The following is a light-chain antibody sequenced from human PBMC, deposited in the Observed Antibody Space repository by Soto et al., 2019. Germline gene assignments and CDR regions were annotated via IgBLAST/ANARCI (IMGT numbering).Light chain of an antibody. J-gene: IGLJ1*01. Sequence: QSALTQPASVSGSPGQSITISCTGTRSDVGGYNYVSWYQQHPGKAPKLMIYEVSNRPSGVSNRFSGYKSGNTASLTISGRQAEDEADYYCSSYTSSSTLGVFGTGTKLTVL. CDR3: SSYTSSSTLGV. V-gene: IGLV2-14*01. CDR2: EVS. CDR1: RSDVGGYNY.